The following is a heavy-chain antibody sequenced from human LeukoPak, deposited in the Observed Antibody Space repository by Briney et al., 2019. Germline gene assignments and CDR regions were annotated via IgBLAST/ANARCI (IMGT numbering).Heavy chain of an antibody. CDR2: ISDDGSNK. Sequence: GGSLRLSCAASGFTFTKYGMHWVRQAPGKGLEWVTVISDDGSNKYYADSVKGRFTISRDNSKNTLYLQMNSLRAEDTAVYYCAKISSLDYWGQGTLVTVSS. V-gene: IGHV3-30*18. J-gene: IGHJ4*02. CDR1: GFTFTKYG. CDR3: AKISSLDY. D-gene: IGHD6-13*01.